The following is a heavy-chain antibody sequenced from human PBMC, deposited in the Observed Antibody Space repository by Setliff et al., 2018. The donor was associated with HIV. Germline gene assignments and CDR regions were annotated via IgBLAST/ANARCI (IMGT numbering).Heavy chain of an antibody. V-gene: IGHV4-34*01. J-gene: IGHJ4*02. CDR1: GGSFSGYY. Sequence: SETLSLTCDVYGGSFSGYYWSWIRQPPGKGLEWIGKINHSGSTNYNPSLKSRVTISVDKSKNQFSLKLSSVTAADTAVYYCARDRPYSGYPDWGQGTLVTVSS. CDR2: INHSGST. CDR3: ARDRPYSGYPD. D-gene: IGHD5-12*01.